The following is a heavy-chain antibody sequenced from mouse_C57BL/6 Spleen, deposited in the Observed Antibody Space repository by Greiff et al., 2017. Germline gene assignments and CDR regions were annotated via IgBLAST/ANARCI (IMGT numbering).Heavy chain of an antibody. J-gene: IGHJ1*03. V-gene: IGHV1-55*01. Sequence: QVQLQQPGAELVKPGASVKMSCKASGYTFTSYWITWVKQRPGQGLEWIGDIYPGSGSTNYNEKFKGKATLTVDTSASTAYMQLSSLTSEDSAVYYCAYTAVPVWYFDVWGTGTTVTVSS. CDR3: AYTAVPVWYFDV. CDR1: GYTFTSYW. CDR2: IYPGSGST. D-gene: IGHD1-1*01.